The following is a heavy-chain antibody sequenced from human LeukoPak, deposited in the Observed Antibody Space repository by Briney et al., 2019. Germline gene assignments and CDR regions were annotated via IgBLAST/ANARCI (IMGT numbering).Heavy chain of an antibody. CDR1: GFTFSSNA. V-gene: IGHV3-23*01. CDR2: ISGSGGNT. J-gene: IGHJ4*02. Sequence: PGGSLRLSCAASGFTFSSNAMTWVRQAPGKGLEWVSVISGSGGNTYYADSVKGRFTISRDNSKNTLYLQMISLRAEDTAVYYCAKPYSYGYFDYWGQGTLVTVSS. D-gene: IGHD5-18*01. CDR3: AKPYSYGYFDY.